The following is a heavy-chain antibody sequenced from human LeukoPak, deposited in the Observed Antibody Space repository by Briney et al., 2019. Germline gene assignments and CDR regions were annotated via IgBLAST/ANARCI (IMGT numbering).Heavy chain of an antibody. J-gene: IGHJ4*02. CDR3: AKVGSSSWYFSDY. D-gene: IGHD6-13*01. Sequence: GGSLRLSCAASGFTFSSYWMSWVRQAPGNGLEWVSAISGSGGSTYYADSVKGRFTISRDNSKNTLYLQMNSLRAEDTAVYYCAKVGSSSWYFSDYWGQGTLVTVSS. V-gene: IGHV3-23*01. CDR1: GFTFSSYW. CDR2: ISGSGGST.